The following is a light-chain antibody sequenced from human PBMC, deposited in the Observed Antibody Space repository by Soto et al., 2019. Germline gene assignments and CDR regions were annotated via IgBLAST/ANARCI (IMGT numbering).Light chain of an antibody. J-gene: IGLJ1*01. CDR2: EVT. CDR3: NSYTTTYTLV. V-gene: IGLV2-14*01. CDR1: NSDIGAYNY. Sequence: QSALTQPASVSGSPGQSITISCTGTNSDIGAYNYVSWYQHHPGKAPKLIIYEVTNRPSGVSNRFSASKSGNTAYLTISGLQAEDEAYYYCNSYTTTYTLVFGTGTKVTVL.